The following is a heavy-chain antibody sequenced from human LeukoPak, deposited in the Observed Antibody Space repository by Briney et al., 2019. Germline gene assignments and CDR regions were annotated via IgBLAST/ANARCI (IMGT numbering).Heavy chain of an antibody. V-gene: IGHV3-9*03. J-gene: IGHJ4*02. CDR3: AKGRSGYYYGSGPLDY. CDR1: GFTFDDYA. Sequence: GRSLRLSCAGSGFTFDDYAMHWVRQAPGKGLEWVSGISWNSGNIGYADSVKGRFIVSRDNAKNSLYLQMNSLRDEDMALYYCAKGRSGYYYGSGPLDYWGQGTLVTVSS. CDR2: ISWNSGNI. D-gene: IGHD3-10*01.